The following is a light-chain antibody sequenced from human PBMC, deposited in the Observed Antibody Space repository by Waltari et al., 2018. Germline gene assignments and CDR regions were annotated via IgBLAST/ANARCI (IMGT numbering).Light chain of an antibody. J-gene: IGKJ4*01. V-gene: IGKV1-5*01. CDR3: QQYNSYLLT. Sequence: DIQMTQSTSTLSASVGDTVTITCRASQSISTWVAWYQQKPGKAPKLLIYDASILESGVPSRFSGSGSGTEFTLTISSLQPDDFATYYCQQYNSYLLTFGGGTKVEIK. CDR2: DAS. CDR1: QSISTW.